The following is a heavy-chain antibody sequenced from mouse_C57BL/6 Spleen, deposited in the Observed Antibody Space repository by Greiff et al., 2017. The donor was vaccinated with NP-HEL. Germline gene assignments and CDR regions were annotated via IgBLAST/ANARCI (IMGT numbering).Heavy chain of an antibody. CDR2: IDPSDSET. V-gene: IGHV1-52*01. J-gene: IGHJ3*01. CDR1: GYTFTSYW. D-gene: IGHD2-4*01. CDR3: ARSDDYDVGAWFAY. Sequence: VKLQQPGAELVRPGSSVKLSCKASGYTFTSYWMHWVKQRPIQGLEWIGNIDPSDSETHYNQKFKDKATLTVDKSSSTAYMQLSSLTSEDSAVYYCARSDDYDVGAWFAYWGQGTLVTVSA.